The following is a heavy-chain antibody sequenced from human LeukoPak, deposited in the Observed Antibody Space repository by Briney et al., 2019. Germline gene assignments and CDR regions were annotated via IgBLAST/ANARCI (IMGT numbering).Heavy chain of an antibody. CDR3: ARKGGLFDY. D-gene: IGHD6-25*01. J-gene: IGHJ4*02. CDR2: IYYNGST. Sequence: SETLSLTCTVSGGSIRYYYWGWIRQSPGKGLEWIGYIYYNGSTNYSPSLKSRVTISVDMSKNQFSLKMSSVTAADTAVYYCARKGGLFDYWGQGRLITVSS. V-gene: IGHV4-59*01. CDR1: GGSIRYYY.